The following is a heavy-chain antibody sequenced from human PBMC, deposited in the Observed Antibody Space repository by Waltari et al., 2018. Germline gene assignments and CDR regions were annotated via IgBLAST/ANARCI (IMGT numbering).Heavy chain of an antibody. V-gene: IGHV3-53*02. CDR1: GFTVSSNY. D-gene: IGHD2-2*02. J-gene: IGHJ6*03. CDR3: ARDLYGYYMDV. CDR2: IYSGGST. Sequence: EVQLVETGGGLLQPGGSLRLSCAASGFTVSSNYMSWVRQAPGKGLEWVSVIYSGGSTYYADSVKGRFTISRDNSKNTLYLQMNSLRAEDTAVYYCARDLYGYYMDVWGKGTTVTVSS.